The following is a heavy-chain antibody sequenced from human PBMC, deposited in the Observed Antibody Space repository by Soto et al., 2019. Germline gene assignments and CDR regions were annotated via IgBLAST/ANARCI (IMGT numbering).Heavy chain of an antibody. CDR2: IYYSGST. CDR1: GSSISSSSYY. V-gene: IGHV4-39*01. Sequence: SETLSLTCTVSGSSISSSSYYWGWIRHPPEKGLEWIGSIYYSGSTYYNPSLKSRVTLSVDTSKNQFSLKLSSVTAADTAVYYCARHLERHSYGSRYNWFDPWGQGTLVTVSS. CDR3: ARHLERHSYGSRYNWFDP. J-gene: IGHJ5*02. D-gene: IGHD3-10*01.